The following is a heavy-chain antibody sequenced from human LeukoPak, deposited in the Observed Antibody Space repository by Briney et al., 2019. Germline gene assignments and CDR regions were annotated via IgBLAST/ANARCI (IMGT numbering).Heavy chain of an antibody. CDR2: ISASGGTT. D-gene: IGHD2-15*01. V-gene: IGHV3-23*01. CDR1: GFTFSSFA. J-gene: IGHJ4*02. Sequence: PGGSLGLSCAASGFTFSSFAMTWVRQAPGKGLEWVSIISASGGTTDYADSVKGRFTISRDNSKNTLCLQMNSLRADDTAVYYCAKTGAVAYSSVVYWGQGTLVTVSS. CDR3: AKTGAVAYSSVVY.